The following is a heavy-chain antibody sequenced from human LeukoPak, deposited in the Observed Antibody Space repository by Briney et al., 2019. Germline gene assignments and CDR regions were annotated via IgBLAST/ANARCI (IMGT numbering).Heavy chain of an antibody. D-gene: IGHD1-14*01. CDR1: GYTFTDYY. J-gene: IGHJ6*03. CDR3: ARDPDPLHQPYYYYYYMDV. V-gene: IGHV1-2*02. CDR2: INPNSGGT. Sequence: GASVKVSCKASGYTFTDYYLHWVRQAPGQGLEWMGWINPNSGGTSYAQKFQGRVTMTRDTSISTAYMELSRLRSDDTAVYYCARDPDPLHQPYYYYYYMDVWGKGTTVTVSS.